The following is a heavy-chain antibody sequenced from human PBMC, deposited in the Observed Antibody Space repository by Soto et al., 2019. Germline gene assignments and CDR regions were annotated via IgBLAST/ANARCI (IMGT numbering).Heavy chain of an antibody. V-gene: IGHV3-33*01. J-gene: IGHJ6*02. CDR3: ARGYGSGSRGPRGMDV. D-gene: IGHD3-10*01. Sequence: QVQLVESGGGVVQPGRSLRLSCAASGFTFSSYGMHWVRQAPGKGLEWVAVIWYDGSNKYYADSVKGRFTISRDNSKNTLYLQMNSLRAEDTAVYYCARGYGSGSRGPRGMDVWGQGTTVTVSS. CDR1: GFTFSSYG. CDR2: IWYDGSNK.